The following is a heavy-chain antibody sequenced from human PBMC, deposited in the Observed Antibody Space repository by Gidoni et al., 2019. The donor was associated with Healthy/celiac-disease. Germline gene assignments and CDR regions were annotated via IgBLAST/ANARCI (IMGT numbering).Heavy chain of an antibody. CDR1: GFTFSSYA. CDR3: ANAPSVAGTRLH. Sequence: EVQLLESGGGLVQPGGSLRLSCAASGFTFSSYAMSWVRQAPGKGLEWVSAISGSGGSTYYADSVKGRFTISRDNSKNTLYLQMNSLRAEDTAVYYCANAPSVAGTRLHWGQGTLVTVSS. CDR2: ISGSGGST. J-gene: IGHJ4*02. D-gene: IGHD6-19*01. V-gene: IGHV3-23*01.